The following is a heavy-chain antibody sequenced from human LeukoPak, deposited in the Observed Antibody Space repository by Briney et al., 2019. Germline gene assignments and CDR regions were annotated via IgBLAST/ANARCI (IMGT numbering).Heavy chain of an antibody. Sequence: GGSLRLSCTASGFTFSNAWMSWVRQAPGKGLEWVGRIKGKTDGGAADYAAPAKGRFTISTDDSRDTLYLQMSSLKTEDTGVYYCITEHNWGHGTLVTVSS. CDR3: ITEHN. CDR1: GFTFSNAW. CDR2: IKGKTDGGAA. D-gene: IGHD2-21*01. V-gene: IGHV3-15*01. J-gene: IGHJ4*01.